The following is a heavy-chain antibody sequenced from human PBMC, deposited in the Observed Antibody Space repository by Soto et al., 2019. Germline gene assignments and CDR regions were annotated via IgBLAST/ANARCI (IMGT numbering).Heavy chain of an antibody. Sequence: SVKVSCKASGFTFTSSAVQCVRQARGQRLEWIGWIVVGSGNTNYAQKFQERVTITRDMSTSTAYMELSSLRSEDTAVYYCAAARFWSGPPSYYYYGMDVWGQGTTVTVSS. CDR1: GFTFTSSA. CDR2: IVVGSGNT. J-gene: IGHJ6*02. CDR3: AAARFWSGPPSYYYYGMDV. D-gene: IGHD3-3*01. V-gene: IGHV1-58*01.